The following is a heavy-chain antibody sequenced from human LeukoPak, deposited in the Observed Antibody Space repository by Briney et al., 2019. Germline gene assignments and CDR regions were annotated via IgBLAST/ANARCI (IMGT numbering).Heavy chain of an antibody. CDR1: GVSFSGYY. CDR3: ARGARSWNYRVYYFDY. Sequence: SETLSLTCAVYGVSFSGYYWSWIRQPPGKGLEWIGGVNHSGSTNYNPSLKSRVNISVDKSKNQFSLKLSSVPAADTAVYYCARGARSWNYRVYYFDYWGQGTLVTVSS. CDR2: VNHSGST. J-gene: IGHJ4*02. V-gene: IGHV4-34*01. D-gene: IGHD1-7*01.